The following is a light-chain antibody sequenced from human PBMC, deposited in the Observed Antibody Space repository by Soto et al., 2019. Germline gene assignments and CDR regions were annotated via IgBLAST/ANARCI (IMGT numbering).Light chain of an antibody. V-gene: IGKV1-39*01. CDR1: QSIAIY. J-gene: IGKJ4*01. CDR3: QQSYSTPLT. Sequence: DIQMTQSPSSLSASVGDRVTITCRSSQSIAIYLNWYQQKPGKAPNLLIYGASSLQGGVPSRFSGSGSGTDFTLTISSLQPEDFGSYYCQQSYSTPLTFGGGTKVEIK. CDR2: GAS.